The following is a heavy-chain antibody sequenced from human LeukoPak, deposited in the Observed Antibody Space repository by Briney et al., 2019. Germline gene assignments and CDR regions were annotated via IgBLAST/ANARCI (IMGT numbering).Heavy chain of an antibody. J-gene: IGHJ3*02. Sequence: PSQTLSLTCTVSGGSISSGDYYCSWIRQPPGKGLEWVGYIYYSGSTYYNPSLKSRVTISVDTSKNQFSLKLSSVTAADTAVYYCARGGITIFAFDIWGQGTMVTVSS. V-gene: IGHV4-30-4*01. CDR2: IYYSGST. D-gene: IGHD3-9*01. CDR1: GGSISSGDYY. CDR3: ARGGITIFAFDI.